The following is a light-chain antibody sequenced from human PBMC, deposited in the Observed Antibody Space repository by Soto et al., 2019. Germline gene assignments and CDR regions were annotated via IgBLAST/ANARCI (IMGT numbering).Light chain of an antibody. V-gene: IGKV1-5*03. CDR2: KPS. J-gene: IGKJ2*01. CDR3: QQEDRFPYT. Sequence: DIQMTQSPSTLSASIGDTVIITCRASQSINSWLAWSQQKPGKAPKLLIHKPSTLESGVPSRFSGSESGTEFTLTISSLQPDDFATFYCQQEDRFPYTFGQGTKLQIK. CDR1: QSINSW.